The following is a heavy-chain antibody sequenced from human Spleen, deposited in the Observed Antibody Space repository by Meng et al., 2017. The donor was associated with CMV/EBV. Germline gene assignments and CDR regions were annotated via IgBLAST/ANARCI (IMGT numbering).Heavy chain of an antibody. J-gene: IGHJ4*02. CDR2: IYPGDSDT. V-gene: IGHV5-51*01. Sequence: KVSCKGSGYSFATHWIGWVRQMPGKGPEWMGIIYPGDSDTRYSPSFQGQATISADKSISTAYLQWSSLKASDTAMYYCARTYYFDYWGQGTLVTVSS. CDR3: ARTYYFDY. CDR1: GYSFATHW.